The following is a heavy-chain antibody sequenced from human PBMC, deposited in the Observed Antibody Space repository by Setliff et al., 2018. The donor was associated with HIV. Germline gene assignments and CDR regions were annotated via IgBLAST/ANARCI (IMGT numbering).Heavy chain of an antibody. D-gene: IGHD4-17*01. J-gene: IGHJ4*02. Sequence: SETLSLTCAVYGGSFSGYYWSWIRQPPGKGLEWIGYITYSGSAYYSPSLKSRVTIYIDTSKNQISLRLSSVTAADTAMYYCVSDDYGHNGQGFDYWGPGTPVTVFS. CDR2: ITYSGSA. V-gene: IGHV4-34*07. CDR3: VSDDYGHNGQGFDY. CDR1: GGSFSGYY.